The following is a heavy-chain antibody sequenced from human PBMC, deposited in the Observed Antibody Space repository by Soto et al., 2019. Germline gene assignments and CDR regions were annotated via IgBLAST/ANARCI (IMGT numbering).Heavy chain of an antibody. CDR2: IYYSGST. D-gene: IGHD3-3*01. CDR3: ARVALGGYDFWSGPGGLYYFDY. CDR1: GGSISSGGYY. Sequence: SETLSLTCTVSGGSISSGGYYWSWIRQHPGKGLEWIGYIYYSGSTYYNPSLKSRVTISVDTSKNQFSLKLSSVTAADTAVYYCARVALGGYDFWSGPGGLYYFDYWGQGXLVTVSS. J-gene: IGHJ4*02. V-gene: IGHV4-31*03.